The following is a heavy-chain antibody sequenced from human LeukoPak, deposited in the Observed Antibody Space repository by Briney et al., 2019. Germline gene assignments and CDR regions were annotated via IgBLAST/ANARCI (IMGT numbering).Heavy chain of an antibody. J-gene: IGHJ5*02. CDR2: IIPIFGTA. V-gene: IGHV1-69*01. D-gene: IGHD3-10*01. Sequence: SVKVSCKASGGTFSSYAISWVRQAPGQGLEWMGGIIPIFGTANYAQKFQGRVTITADESTSTAYMELSSLRSEDTAVYYCARESWFGEFGYNWFDPWGQGTLVTVSP. CDR3: ARESWFGEFGYNWFDP. CDR1: GGTFSSYA.